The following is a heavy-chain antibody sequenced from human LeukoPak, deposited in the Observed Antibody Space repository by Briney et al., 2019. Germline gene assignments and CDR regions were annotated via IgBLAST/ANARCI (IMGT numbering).Heavy chain of an antibody. Sequence: SETLSLTCTVSGGSISSYYWSWLRQPAGKGLEWIGRIYTSGSTNYNPSLKSRVTMSVDTSKNQFSLKLSSVTAADTAVYYCATFTNWRSGWYFDLWGRGTLVTVSS. CDR2: IYTSGST. CDR1: GGSISSYY. D-gene: IGHD1-1*01. CDR3: ATFTNWRSGWYFDL. V-gene: IGHV4-4*07. J-gene: IGHJ2*01.